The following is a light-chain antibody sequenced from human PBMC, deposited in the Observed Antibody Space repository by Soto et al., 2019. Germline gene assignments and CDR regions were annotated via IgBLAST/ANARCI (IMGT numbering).Light chain of an antibody. CDR1: QDISNY. CDR3: QQYDNLPIT. CDR2: DAS. J-gene: IGKJ5*01. V-gene: IGKV1-33*01. Sequence: IQLNQAPYSMCAYVGDRVTITCQASQDISNYLNWYQQKPGKAPKLLIYDASNLETGVPSRFSGSGSGTDFTFTISSLQPEDIATYYCQQYDNLPITFGQGTRLEIK.